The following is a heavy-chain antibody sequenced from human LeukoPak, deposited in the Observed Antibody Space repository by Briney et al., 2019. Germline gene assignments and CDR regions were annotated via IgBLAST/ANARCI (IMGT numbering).Heavy chain of an antibody. J-gene: IGHJ4*02. Sequence: ASVKVSCKASGYTFTGYYMHWVRQAPGQGLEWIGWINPNSGGTNYAQKFQGRVTMTRDTSISTAYMELSRLRSDDTAVYYCARDRKGSGWYPYWGQGTLVTVSS. V-gene: IGHV1-2*02. D-gene: IGHD6-19*01. CDR1: GYTFTGYY. CDR2: INPNSGGT. CDR3: ARDRKGSGWYPY.